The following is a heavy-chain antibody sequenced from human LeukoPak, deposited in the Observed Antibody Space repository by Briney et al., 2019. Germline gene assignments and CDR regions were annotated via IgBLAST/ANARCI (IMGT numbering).Heavy chain of an antibody. D-gene: IGHD3-10*01. J-gene: IGHJ6*03. CDR3: ARHYGTLWYYYYMDV. CDR1: GGSISSYY. Sequence: SETLSLTCTVSGGSISSYYWSRIRQPPGKGLEWIGYIYYSGSTNYNPSLKSRVTISVDTSKNQFSLKLSSVTAADTAVYYCARHYGTLWYYYYMDVWGKGTTVTVSS. CDR2: IYYSGST. V-gene: IGHV4-59*01.